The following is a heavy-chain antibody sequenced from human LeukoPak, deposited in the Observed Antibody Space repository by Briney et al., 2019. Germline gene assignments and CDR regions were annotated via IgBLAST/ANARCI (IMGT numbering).Heavy chain of an antibody. Sequence: GESLKISCKGSGYSFTSYWIGWVRQMPGKGLEWMGIIYPGDSDTRYSPSFQGQVTISADKSISTAYLQWSSLKASDTATYYCARPSMGYYDILTGEDAFDIWGQGTMVTVSS. J-gene: IGHJ3*02. D-gene: IGHD3-9*01. CDR2: IYPGDSDT. CDR1: GYSFTSYW. V-gene: IGHV5-51*01. CDR3: ARPSMGYYDILTGEDAFDI.